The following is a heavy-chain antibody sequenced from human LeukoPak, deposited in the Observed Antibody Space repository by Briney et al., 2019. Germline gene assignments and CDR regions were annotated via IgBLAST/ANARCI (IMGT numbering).Heavy chain of an antibody. CDR2: INPDDEST. V-gene: IGHV3-74*01. J-gene: IGHJ5*02. Sequence: GGSLRLSCVASGFTFRKYWLHWVRQAPGKGLEWVSRINPDDESTSYADSVRGRFTISRDNSKNTLYLQMNSLRAEDTAVYYCARDISPEFDPWGQGTLVTVSS. CDR1: GFTFRKYW. CDR3: ARDISPEFDP. D-gene: IGHD3-16*02.